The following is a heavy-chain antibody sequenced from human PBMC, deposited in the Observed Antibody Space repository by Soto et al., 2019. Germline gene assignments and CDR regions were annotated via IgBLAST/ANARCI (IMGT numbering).Heavy chain of an antibody. CDR3: ARERVVPAASLSGMDV. J-gene: IGHJ6*02. CDR1: GGSISSGGYY. CDR2: IYYSGST. D-gene: IGHD2-2*01. Sequence: PSETLSLTCTVSGGSISSGGYYWSWIRQHPGKGLEWIGYIYYSGSTYYNPSLKSRVTISVDTSKNQFPLKLSSVTAADTAVYYCARERVVPAASLSGMDVWGQGTTVTVSS. V-gene: IGHV4-31*03.